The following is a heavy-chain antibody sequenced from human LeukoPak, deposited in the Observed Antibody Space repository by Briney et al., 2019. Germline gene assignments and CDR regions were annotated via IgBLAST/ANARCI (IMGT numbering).Heavy chain of an antibody. CDR3: ARASTVYYYMDV. V-gene: IGHV1-8*03. J-gene: IGHJ6*03. CDR1: GYTFTSYD. Sequence: ASVKVSCKASGYTFTSYDINWVRQATGQGLEWMGWMNPNSGNTGYAQKFQGRVTITRNTSISTAYMELSSLRSEDTAVYYCARASTVYYYMDVWGKGTTVTVSS. CDR2: MNPNSGNT. D-gene: IGHD4-17*01.